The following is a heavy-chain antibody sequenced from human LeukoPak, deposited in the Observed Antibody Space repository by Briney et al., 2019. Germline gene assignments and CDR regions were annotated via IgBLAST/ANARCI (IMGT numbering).Heavy chain of an antibody. D-gene: IGHD6-13*01. V-gene: IGHV4-34*01. CDR3: ARGRHSSSWYPDYGMDV. J-gene: IGHJ6*02. CDR1: GGSFSGYY. CDR2: INHSGST. Sequence: PSETLSLTCAVYGGSFSGYYWSWLRQPPGKGLEWIGEINHSGSTNYNPSLKSRVTISVDTSKNQFSLKLSSVTAADTAVYYCARGRHSSSWYPDYGMDVWGQGTTVTVSS.